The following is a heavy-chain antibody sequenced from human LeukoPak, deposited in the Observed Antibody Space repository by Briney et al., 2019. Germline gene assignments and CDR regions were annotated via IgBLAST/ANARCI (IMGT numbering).Heavy chain of an antibody. Sequence: GASLRLSCAASGFTFSSYAMSWVRQAPGKGLEWVSAISGRGGSTYYADSVKGRFTISRDNSKNTLYLQMNSLRAEDTAVYYCAKDWAYCGGDCYSNYYYGMDVWGQGTTVTVSS. J-gene: IGHJ6*02. CDR2: ISGRGGST. CDR3: AKDWAYCGGDCYSNYYYGMDV. D-gene: IGHD2-21*02. V-gene: IGHV3-23*01. CDR1: GFTFSSYA.